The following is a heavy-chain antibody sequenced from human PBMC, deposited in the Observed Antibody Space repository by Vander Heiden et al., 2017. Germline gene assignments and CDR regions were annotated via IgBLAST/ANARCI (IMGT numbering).Heavy chain of an antibody. CDR1: GGSISSSSYY. J-gene: IGHJ4*02. CDR2: IYYSGST. Sequence: QLQLQESGPGLVKPSETLSLTCTVSGGSISSSSYYWGWIRQPPGKGLEWIGSIYYSGSTYYNPSLKSRVTISVDTSKNQFSLKLSSVTAADTAVYYCARVWAYCGGDCHPFDYWGQGTLVTVSS. CDR3: ARVWAYCGGDCHPFDY. V-gene: IGHV4-39*01. D-gene: IGHD2-21*02.